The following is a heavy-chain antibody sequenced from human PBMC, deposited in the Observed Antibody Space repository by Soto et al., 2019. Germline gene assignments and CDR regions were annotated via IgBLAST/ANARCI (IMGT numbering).Heavy chain of an antibody. CDR2: IYYNGNT. CDR1: GGSLTSGDYS. Sequence: PSETLSLTCTVSGGSLTSGDYSWNWIRQPPGKGLEWIGYIYYNGNTFYNPSLKSRLSMSLGTSKNQFSLNLRSATAADTAFYYCVRAPFDDSGSYERIGWFASWGQGTLVTVSS. CDR3: VRAPFDDSGSYERIGWFAS. J-gene: IGHJ5*01. D-gene: IGHD3-10*01. V-gene: IGHV4-30-4*01.